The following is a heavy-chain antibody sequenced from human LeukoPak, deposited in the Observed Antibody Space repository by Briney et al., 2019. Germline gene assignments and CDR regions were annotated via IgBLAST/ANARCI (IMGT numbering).Heavy chain of an antibody. CDR1: GFTLSTYS. V-gene: IGHV3-21*01. CDR3: ERGGVGLVIIPGWEYDYYGLDV. J-gene: IGHJ6*02. CDR2: ISSSTSYI. D-gene: IGHD3/OR15-3a*01. Sequence: PGGSLRLSCAASGFTLSTYSMNWVRQAPGKGLEWVSSISSSTSYIYYADSVKGRFTISRDNAKNSLYLQMNSLGAEDTAVYYCERGGVGLVIIPGWEYDYYGLDVWGQGTTVTVSS.